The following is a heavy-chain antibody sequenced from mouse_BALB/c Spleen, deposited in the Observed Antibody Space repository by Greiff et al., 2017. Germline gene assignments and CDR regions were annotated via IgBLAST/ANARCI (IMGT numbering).Heavy chain of an antibody. Sequence: EVMLVESGGGLVQPGGSRKLSCAASGFTFSSFGMHWVRQAPEKGLQWVAYISSGSSTIYYADTVKGRFTISRDNPKNTLFLQMTSLRSDDTAMYYCARGERIYYGSSPWYFDVWGAGTTVTVSS. CDR3: ARGERIYYGSSPWYFDV. CDR1: GFTFSSFG. CDR2: ISSGSSTI. J-gene: IGHJ1*01. V-gene: IGHV5-17*02. D-gene: IGHD1-1*01.